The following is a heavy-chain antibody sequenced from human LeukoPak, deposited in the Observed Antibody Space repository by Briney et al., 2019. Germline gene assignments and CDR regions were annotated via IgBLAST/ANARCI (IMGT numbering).Heavy chain of an antibody. Sequence: QTGGSLRLSCAASGFTFSSYALSWVRQAPGRGLEGVSAISGSGGSTYYADSVKGRFTISRDNSKNTLYLQMNSLRAEDTAVYYCAKGSCYYDSSGYYYWYFDYWGQGTLVTVSS. CDR1: GFTFSSYA. CDR3: AKGSCYYDSSGYYYWYFDY. D-gene: IGHD3-22*01. CDR2: ISGSGGST. V-gene: IGHV3-23*01. J-gene: IGHJ4*02.